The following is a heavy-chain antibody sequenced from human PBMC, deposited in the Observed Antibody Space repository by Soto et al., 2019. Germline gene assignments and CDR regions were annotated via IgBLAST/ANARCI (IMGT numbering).Heavy chain of an antibody. CDR3: ARIQRPVYAISRSKNWFDP. CDR1: GYTFTSYG. Sequence: QVQLVQSGAEVKKPGASVKVSCKASGYTFTSYGISWVRQAPGQGLEWMGWISAYNGNTNYAQKLQGRVTMTTDTSTSTAYMELRSLRSDDTAVYYCARIQRPVYAISRSKNWFDPWGQGTLVTVSS. D-gene: IGHD2-8*01. V-gene: IGHV1-18*01. J-gene: IGHJ5*02. CDR2: ISAYNGNT.